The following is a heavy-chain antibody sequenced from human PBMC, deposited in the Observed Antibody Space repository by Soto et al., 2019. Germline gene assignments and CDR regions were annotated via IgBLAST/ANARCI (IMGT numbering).Heavy chain of an antibody. J-gene: IGHJ4*02. CDR2: ISGSGGST. Sequence: GGSLRLSCAASGFTFSSYAMSWVRQAPGKGLEWVSAISGSGGSTYYANSVKGRFTISRDNSKNTLYLQMNGLRAEDTVVYHCAKADNWNYASPFDYWGQGTLVTVSS. CDR3: AKADNWNYASPFDY. V-gene: IGHV3-23*01. CDR1: GFTFSSYA. D-gene: IGHD1-7*01.